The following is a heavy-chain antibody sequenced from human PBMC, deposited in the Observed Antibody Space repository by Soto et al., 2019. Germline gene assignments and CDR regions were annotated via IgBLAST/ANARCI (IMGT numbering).Heavy chain of an antibody. CDR1: GYTFTSYG. CDR2: ISAYNGNT. D-gene: IGHD2-2*01. Sequence: QVQLVQSGAEVKKPGASVKVSCKASGYTFTSYGISWVRQAPGQGLEWMGWISAYNGNTNYAQKLQGRVTMTTDTPTSTADMELRSLRSDDTAVYYCARRYCSSTSCPHPDAFDIWGQGTMVTVSS. V-gene: IGHV1-18*01. J-gene: IGHJ3*02. CDR3: ARRYCSSTSCPHPDAFDI.